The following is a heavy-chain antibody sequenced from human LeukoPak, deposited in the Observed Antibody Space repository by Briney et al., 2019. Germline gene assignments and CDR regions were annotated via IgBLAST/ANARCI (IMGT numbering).Heavy chain of an antibody. Sequence: GASVKVPRKASGYTFTGYYMHWVRQAPGQGLEWMGWINPNSGGTNYAQKFQGRVTMTRDTSISTAYMELSRLRSDDTAVYYCAVRGYYDSSGYLRWGDYFDYWGQGTLVTVSS. D-gene: IGHD3-22*01. J-gene: IGHJ4*02. V-gene: IGHV1-2*02. CDR1: GYTFTGYY. CDR2: INPNSGGT. CDR3: AVRGYYDSSGYLRWGDYFDY.